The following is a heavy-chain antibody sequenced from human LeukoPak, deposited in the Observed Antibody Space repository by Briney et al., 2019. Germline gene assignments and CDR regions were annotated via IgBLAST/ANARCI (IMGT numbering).Heavy chain of an antibody. CDR3: AKGLNWFDP. D-gene: IGHD2-8*01. J-gene: IGHJ5*02. V-gene: IGHV3-23*01. CDR2: LSGSGSSV. Sequence: PWGSLILSCVVSGFTFSNNGMSWVRQAPGKGLEWVSGLSGSGSSVYYADSVRGRLTISRDNSRNTLYLQLDSLRADDTAVYYCAKGLNWFDPWGQGTLVTVSS. CDR1: GFTFSNNG.